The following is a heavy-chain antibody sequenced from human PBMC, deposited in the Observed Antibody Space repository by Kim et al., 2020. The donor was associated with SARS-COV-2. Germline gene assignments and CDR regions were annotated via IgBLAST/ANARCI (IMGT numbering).Heavy chain of an antibody. Sequence: SETLSLTCAVSGGSISSSNWWSWVRQPPGKGLEWIGEIYHSGSTNYNPSLKSRVTISVDKSKNQFSLKLSSVTAADTAVYYCARDRGYSSGSKWFDPWGQGTLVTVSS. D-gene: IGHD6-19*01. CDR3: ARDRGYSSGSKWFDP. CDR1: GGSISSSNW. CDR2: IYHSGST. J-gene: IGHJ5*02. V-gene: IGHV4-4*02.